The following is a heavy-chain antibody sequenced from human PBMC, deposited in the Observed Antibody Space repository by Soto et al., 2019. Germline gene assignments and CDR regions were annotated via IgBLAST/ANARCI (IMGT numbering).Heavy chain of an antibody. V-gene: IGHV1-8*02. CDR2: VTPRNGDT. D-gene: IGHD2-8*02. J-gene: IGHJ4*02. CDR1: GYTFTSYD. CDR3: ARGGSYWARRHYFDS. Sequence: GDSVKVSCKAYGYTFTSYDINWVLQAAGQGPEWMGSVTPRNGDTAFAQKYQGRVTVTSNTSMSTVYMELSNLRSDDTAVYYCARGGSYWARRHYFDSWGQGTLVTVS.